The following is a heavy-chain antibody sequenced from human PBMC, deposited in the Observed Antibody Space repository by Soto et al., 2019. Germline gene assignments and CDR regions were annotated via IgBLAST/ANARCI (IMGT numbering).Heavy chain of an antibody. V-gene: IGHV5-51*01. CDR1: GYSFTSYW. J-gene: IGHJ4*02. CDR3: VSGRITIFGVVMGYFDY. D-gene: IGHD3-3*01. CDR2: IYPGDSDT. Sequence: GESLKISCKGSGYSFTSYWIGWVRQMPGKGLEWMGIIYPGDSDTRYSPSFQGQVTISADKSISTAYLQWSSLKASDTAMYYCVSGRITIFGVVMGYFDYWGQGTLVTVSS.